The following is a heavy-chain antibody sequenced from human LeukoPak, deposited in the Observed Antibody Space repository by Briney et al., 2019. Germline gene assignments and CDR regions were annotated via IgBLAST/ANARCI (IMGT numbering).Heavy chain of an antibody. Sequence: SETLSLTCTVSGGSISSYYWSWIRQPPGKGLEWIGEIYQSGTTNYNPSLKSRVTISVDKSKNQFSLKLSSVTAADTAVYYCARIRGYGSDFYYYYMDVWGKGTTVTVSS. CDR3: ARIRGYGSDFYYYYMDV. V-gene: IGHV4-59*12. D-gene: IGHD6-19*01. CDR2: IYQSGTT. CDR1: GGSISSYY. J-gene: IGHJ6*03.